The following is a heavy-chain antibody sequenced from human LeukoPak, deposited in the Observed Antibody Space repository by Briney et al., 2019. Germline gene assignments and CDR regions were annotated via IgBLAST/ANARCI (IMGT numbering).Heavy chain of an antibody. CDR2: ISSDGNTQ. J-gene: IGHJ3*02. V-gene: IGHV3-30-3*01. CDR1: GYTFSSYA. CDR3: ARRRIVGSIDDAFDI. Sequence: PGSSLRLSCAASGYTFSSYAVHWVRQARGKGLEWAAVISSDGNTQYYADSVEGRFTISRDNSNNTLYLQMNSLRADDTAIYYCARRRIVGSIDDAFDIWGQGTMVTLSS. D-gene: IGHD1-26*01.